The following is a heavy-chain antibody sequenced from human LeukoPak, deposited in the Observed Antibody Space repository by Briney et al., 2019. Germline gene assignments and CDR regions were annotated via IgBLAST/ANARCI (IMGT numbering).Heavy chain of an antibody. Sequence: GASVKVSCKASGYTFSDYYLHWVRLAPGQGLEWMGRISPNSGGTDYAQKFQGKVTMTRDASISTVYMDLNRLRSDDTAIYYCARQLETTSWFDYSGQGTLVIVSS. CDR3: ARQLETTSWFDY. J-gene: IGHJ4*02. V-gene: IGHV1-2*06. CDR1: GYTFSDYY. CDR2: ISPNSGGT. D-gene: IGHD2-2*01.